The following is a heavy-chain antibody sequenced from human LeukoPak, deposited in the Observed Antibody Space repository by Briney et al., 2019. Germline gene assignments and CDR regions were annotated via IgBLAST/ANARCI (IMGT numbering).Heavy chain of an antibody. CDR1: GFTFSSYS. J-gene: IGHJ6*03. D-gene: IGHD3-3*01. CDR3: ARVGDFWSGYRTSYYYYMDV. V-gene: IGHV3-48*01. Sequence: GGSLRLSCAASGFTFSSYSMNWVRQAPGKGLEWVSYISSSSSTIYYADSVKGRFTISRDNAKNSLYLQMNSLRAEDTGVYYCARVGDFWSGYRTSYYYYMDVWGKGTTVTVSS. CDR2: ISSSSSTI.